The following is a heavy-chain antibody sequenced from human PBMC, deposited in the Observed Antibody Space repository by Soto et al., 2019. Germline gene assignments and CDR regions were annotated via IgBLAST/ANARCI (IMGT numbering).Heavy chain of an antibody. CDR2: ITSSSSTI. J-gene: IGHJ2*01. V-gene: IGHV3-48*02. CDR3: ARGSGGPGSDGRYDL. Sequence: EVQLVESGGGLVQPGGSLRLSCAASGFTFSGHSMTWVRQAPGKGVEWVSYITSSSSTIYYADSVKGRFTISRDNAKNSLYLHMNSLRDEDTAVYYCARGSGGPGSDGRYDLWGRGTLVIVSS. D-gene: IGHD2-15*01. CDR1: GFTFSGHS.